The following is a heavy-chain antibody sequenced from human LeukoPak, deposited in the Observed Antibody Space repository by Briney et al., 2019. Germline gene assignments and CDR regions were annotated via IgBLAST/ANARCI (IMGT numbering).Heavy chain of an antibody. D-gene: IGHD2-15*01. J-gene: IGHJ3*02. Sequence: PGVSLRLSCAASGFSFDDYPMHWVRQAPGKGLEWVSLINEDGGKTFYADSVRARFTISRDNSKNSLYLQMNSLRTEDTALYYCAKEIDTLGTNAFDIWGQGTIVTVSS. CDR2: INEDGGKT. CDR3: AKEIDTLGTNAFDI. V-gene: IGHV3-43*02. CDR1: GFSFDDYP.